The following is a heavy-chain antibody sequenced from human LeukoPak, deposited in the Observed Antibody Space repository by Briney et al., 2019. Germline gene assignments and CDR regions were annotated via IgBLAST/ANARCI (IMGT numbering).Heavy chain of an antibody. D-gene: IGHD3-22*01. Sequence: SVKVSCKASGGTFSSYAISWVRQAPGQGLEWMGGIIPIFGTANYAQKFQGGVTITADESTSTAYMELSSLRSEDTAVYYCARGSWRYYDSSGYYAPFDYWGQGTLVTVSS. CDR1: GGTFSSYA. V-gene: IGHV1-69*13. J-gene: IGHJ4*02. CDR2: IIPIFGTA. CDR3: ARGSWRYYDSSGYYAPFDY.